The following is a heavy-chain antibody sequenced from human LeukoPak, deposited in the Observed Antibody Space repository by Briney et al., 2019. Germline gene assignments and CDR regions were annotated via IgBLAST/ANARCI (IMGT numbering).Heavy chain of an antibody. J-gene: IGHJ5*02. CDR2: IYYSGST. CDR1: GGFISSGGYY. Sequence: SQTLSLTCTVSGGFISSGGYYWSWIRQHPGKGLEWIGYIYYSGSTYYNPSLKSRVTISVDTSKNQFSLKLSSVTAADTAVYYCARGSVENYDILTGYYPWFDPRGQGTLVTVSS. CDR3: ARGSVENYDILTGYYPWFDP. V-gene: IGHV4-31*03. D-gene: IGHD3-9*01.